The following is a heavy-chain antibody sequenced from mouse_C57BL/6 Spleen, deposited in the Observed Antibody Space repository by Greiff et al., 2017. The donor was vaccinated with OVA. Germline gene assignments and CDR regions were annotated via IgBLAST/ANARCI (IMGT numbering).Heavy chain of an antibody. CDR2: IDPSDSYT. D-gene: IGHD3-2*02. CDR3: ARGTAQATHYFDY. J-gene: IGHJ2*01. CDR1: GYTFTSYW. Sequence: VKLQQPGAELVKPGASVKLSCKASGYTFTSYWMQWVKQRPGQGLEWIGEIDPSDSYTNYNQKFKGKATLTVDTSSSTAYMQLSSLTSEDSAVYYCARGTAQATHYFDYWGQGTTLTVSS. V-gene: IGHV1-50*01.